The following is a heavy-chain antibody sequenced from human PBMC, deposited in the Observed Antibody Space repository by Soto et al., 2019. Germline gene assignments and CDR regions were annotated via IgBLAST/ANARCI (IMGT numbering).Heavy chain of an antibody. CDR1: GYTFTSYA. V-gene: IGHV1-3*01. CDR2: INAGNGNT. J-gene: IGHJ5*02. CDR3: AREGGQLVWFDP. D-gene: IGHD6-6*01. Sequence: GASVKVSCKASGYTFTSYAMHWVRQAPGQRLEWMGWINAGNGNTKYSQKFQGRVTITRDTSASTAYMELSSLRSEDTAVYYCAREGGQLVWFDPWGQGTLVTVSS.